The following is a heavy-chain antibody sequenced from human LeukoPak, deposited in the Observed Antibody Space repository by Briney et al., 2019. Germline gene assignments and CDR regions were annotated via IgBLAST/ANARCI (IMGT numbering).Heavy chain of an antibody. J-gene: IGHJ6*02. CDR3: AKDRGGSRVRTTYYYYGMDV. D-gene: IGHD2-15*01. V-gene: IGHV3-30*18. Sequence: GGSLRLSCAASGFTFGSNGMHWVRQAPGEGLEWVAVISYDGSNKYHVDSVKGRFTISRDNSKNTLFLQMNSLRADDTAVYYCAKDRGGSRVRTTYYYYGMDVWGQGTTVTVSS. CDR1: GFTFGSNG. CDR2: ISYDGSNK.